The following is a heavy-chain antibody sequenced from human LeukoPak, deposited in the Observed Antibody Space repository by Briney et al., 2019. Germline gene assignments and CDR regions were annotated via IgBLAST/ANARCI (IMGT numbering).Heavy chain of an antibody. CDR2: IKQDGSEK. CDR3: ARDTGRYYCDSSGYPSPDAFDI. V-gene: IGHV3-7*01. J-gene: IGHJ3*02. CDR1: GFTFSSYW. D-gene: IGHD3-22*01. Sequence: GGSLRLSCAASGFTFSSYWMSWVRQAPGKGLEWVANIKQDGSEKYYVDSVKGRFTISRDNAKNSLYLQMNSLRAEDTAVYYCARDTGRYYCDSSGYPSPDAFDIWGQGTMVTVSS.